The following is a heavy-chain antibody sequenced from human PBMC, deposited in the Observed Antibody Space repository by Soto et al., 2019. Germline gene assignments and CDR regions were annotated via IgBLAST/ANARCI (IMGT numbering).Heavy chain of an antibody. D-gene: IGHD3-3*01. CDR1: GYTFTSYY. J-gene: IGHJ6*02. Sequence: ASVKVSCKASGYTFTSYYMHWVRQAPGQGLEWMGIINPSGGSTSYAQKFQGRVTMTRDTSTSTVYMGLSSLRSEDTAVYYCASEAPPVLRFLEWSPSPYGMDVWGQGTTVTVSS. V-gene: IGHV1-46*01. CDR3: ASEAPPVLRFLEWSPSPYGMDV. CDR2: INPSGGST.